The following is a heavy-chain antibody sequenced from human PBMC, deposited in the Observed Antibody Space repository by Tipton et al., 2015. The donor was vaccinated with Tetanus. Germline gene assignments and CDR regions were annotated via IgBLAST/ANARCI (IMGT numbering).Heavy chain of an antibody. J-gene: IGHJ4*02. CDR3: ARDRRGGLWLDGGFDY. Sequence: SLRLSCVASGFTFRSYAIHWVRQSPGRGLEWVAVISYDGSNKNYADSVKGRFTISRDNSQNTLYLQMNSLRAEDSATYYCARDRRGGLWLDGGFDYWGQGTLVTVSS. D-gene: IGHD3-10*01. CDR1: GFTFRSYA. CDR2: ISYDGSNK. V-gene: IGHV3-30-3*01.